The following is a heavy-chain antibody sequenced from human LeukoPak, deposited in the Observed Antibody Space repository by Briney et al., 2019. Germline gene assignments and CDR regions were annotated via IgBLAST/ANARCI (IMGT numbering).Heavy chain of an antibody. V-gene: IGHV1-69*05. Sequence: ASVKVSCKASGGTFSSYAISWVRQAPGQGLEWMGGIIPIFGTANYAQKFQGRVTITTDESTSTAYMELSSLRSEDTAVYYCAAELKVGDIYFDPWGQGTLVTVSS. CDR2: IIPIFGTA. CDR1: GGTFSSYA. CDR3: AAELKVGDIYFDP. D-gene: IGHD3-3*01. J-gene: IGHJ5*02.